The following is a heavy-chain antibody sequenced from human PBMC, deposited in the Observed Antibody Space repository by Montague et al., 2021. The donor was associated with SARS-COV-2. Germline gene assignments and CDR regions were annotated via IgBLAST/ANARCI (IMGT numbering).Heavy chain of an antibody. D-gene: IGHD3-22*01. V-gene: IGHV4-38-2*02. Sequence: SETLSLTCTVSGYSISSGYCWGWIRQPPRKGLEWIGSIYHSGSTYYNPSLKSRVTISVDTSKNQFSLKLSSVTAADAAVYYCARVRSITMIVVVITPMGWFDPWGQGTLVTVSS. CDR2: IYHSGST. CDR1: GYSISSGYC. J-gene: IGHJ5*02. CDR3: ARVRSITMIVVVITPMGWFDP.